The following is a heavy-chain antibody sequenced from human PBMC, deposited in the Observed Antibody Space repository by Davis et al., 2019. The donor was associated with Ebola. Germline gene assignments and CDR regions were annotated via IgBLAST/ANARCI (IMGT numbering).Heavy chain of an antibody. J-gene: IGHJ4*02. D-gene: IGHD2-15*01. Sequence: ASVKVSCKASGYTFTDYYMHWVRQAPGQGLEWMGWINHKNGGTNYVQKFQGWVTMTRDTSISTAYMDLSRLRSDDTAVYYCARGGRLLSPTGHFDYWSQGTLVTVSS. V-gene: IGHV1-2*04. CDR2: INHKNGGT. CDR3: ARGGRLLSPTGHFDY. CDR1: GYTFTDYY.